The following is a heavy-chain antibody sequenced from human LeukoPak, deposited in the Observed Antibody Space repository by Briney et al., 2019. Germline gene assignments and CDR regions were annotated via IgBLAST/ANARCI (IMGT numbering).Heavy chain of an antibody. D-gene: IGHD3-3*01. V-gene: IGHV1-69*13. Sequence: SVKVSCKASGGTFSSYAISWVRQAPGQGLERMGGIIPIFGTANYAQKFQGRVTITADESTSTAYMELSSLRSEDTAVYYCARAPSYYEFWSGYRGYYYYYYMDVWGKGTTVTVSS. CDR2: IIPIFGTA. J-gene: IGHJ6*03. CDR3: ARAPSYYEFWSGYRGYYYYYYMDV. CDR1: GGTFSSYA.